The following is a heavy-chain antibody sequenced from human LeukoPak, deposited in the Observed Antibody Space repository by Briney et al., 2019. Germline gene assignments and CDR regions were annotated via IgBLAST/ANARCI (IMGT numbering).Heavy chain of an antibody. CDR2: IKHDGRKK. J-gene: IGHJ3*02. Sequence: GGSLRLSCAASGFTFSSYWMTWVRQAPGKGLEWVANIKHDGRKKYYVDSVKGRFTISRDNAKNSLYLQMNSLRAEDTAVYYCARDSGGSPFDIWGQGTMVTVSS. D-gene: IGHD1-26*01. V-gene: IGHV3-7*03. CDR1: GFTFSSYW. CDR3: ARDSGGSPFDI.